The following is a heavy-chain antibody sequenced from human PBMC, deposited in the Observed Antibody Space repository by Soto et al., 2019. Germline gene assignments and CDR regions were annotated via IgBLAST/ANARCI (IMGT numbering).Heavy chain of an antibody. CDR1: GFNFKKFA. CDR3: AKTDGEQWLIPHLDN. Sequence: GGSLRLSCEASGFNFKKFAMGWVRQAPGEGLEWVSGISCCGGSTFYADSVKGRFSLARDDSKNTLSLQLNSLRVEDTAHYYCAKTDGEQWLIPHLDNWGQGTQVTVSS. CDR2: ISCCGGST. V-gene: IGHV3-23*01. J-gene: IGHJ1*01. D-gene: IGHD6-19*01.